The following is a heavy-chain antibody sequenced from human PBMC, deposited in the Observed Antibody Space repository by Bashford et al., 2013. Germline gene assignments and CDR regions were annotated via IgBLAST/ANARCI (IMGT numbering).Heavy chain of an antibody. CDR2: IKPNNGDT. D-gene: IGHD3-3*01. V-gene: IGHV1-2*02. CDR1: GYVFTGFQ. J-gene: IGHJ4*02. Sequence: VASVKVSCKGSGYVFTGFQIHWLRQAPGQGLEWMGWIKPNNGDTNYAQTFQGRVTMTRDTSISVVYMELSSLKSDDTAVYYCARDAFWSAYDWGQGTLVTVSS. CDR3: ARDAFWSAYD.